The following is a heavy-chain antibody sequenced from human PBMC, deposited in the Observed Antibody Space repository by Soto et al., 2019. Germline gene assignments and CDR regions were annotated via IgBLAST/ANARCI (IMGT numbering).Heavy chain of an antibody. D-gene: IGHD3-10*01. CDR1: GFTYSSHA. Sequence: PGGSLRLSCAASGFTYSSHAMSWVRQAPGKGLEWISCISGNGNEKHYSDSVKGRFTISRDNSKNTLYLEMSSLRAEDSAIYYCAKAYYYGSGSNYLTFDSWGQGTLVTVSS. J-gene: IGHJ4*02. CDR2: ISGNGNEK. V-gene: IGHV3-23*01. CDR3: AKAYYYGSGSNYLTFDS.